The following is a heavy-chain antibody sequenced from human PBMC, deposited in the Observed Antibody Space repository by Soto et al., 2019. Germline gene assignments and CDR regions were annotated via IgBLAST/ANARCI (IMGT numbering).Heavy chain of an antibody. CDR2: INPNSGGT. CDR3: AREGIRITMIVVVTGFAFDI. Sequence: ASVKVSCKASGYTFTGYYMHWVRQAPGQGLEWMGWINPNSGGTNYAQKFQGRATMTRDTSISTAYMELSRLRSDDTAVYYCAREGIRITMIVVVTGFAFDIWGQGTMVTVSS. V-gene: IGHV1-2*02. J-gene: IGHJ3*02. CDR1: GYTFTGYY. D-gene: IGHD3-22*01.